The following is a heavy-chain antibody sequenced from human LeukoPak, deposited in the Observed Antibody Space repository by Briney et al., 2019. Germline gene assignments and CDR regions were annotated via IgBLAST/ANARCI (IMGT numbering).Heavy chain of an antibody. D-gene: IGHD5-18*01. J-gene: IGHJ4*02. V-gene: IGHV3-30*03. CDR2: ISYDGSNK. Sequence: PGGSLRLSCAASGFTFSSYGMHWVRQAPGKGLEWVAVISYDGSNKYYADSVKGRFTISRDNSKNTLYLQMNSLRAEDTAVYYCASPTVDTAMVGVDYWGQGTLVTVSS. CDR3: ASPTVDTAMVGVDY. CDR1: GFTFSSYG.